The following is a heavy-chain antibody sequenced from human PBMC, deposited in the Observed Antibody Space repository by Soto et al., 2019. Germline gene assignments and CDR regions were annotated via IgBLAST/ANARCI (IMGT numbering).Heavy chain of an antibody. J-gene: IGHJ3*02. CDR3: CRGGGVGVAGSAAFDM. CDR1: GYPVTAYY. D-gene: IGHD3-3*01. CDR2: INPATGAA. V-gene: IGHV1-2*02. Sequence: QLHLVQSGAVVKKPGASVTVSCSASGYPVTAYYMHWVRQAPGRGLEWMGGINPATGAAKYTQTFQGRVTLARDPSTGSGFMELSGPTSGGTARFFWCRGGGVGVAGSAAFDMWGQGTLVTVSS.